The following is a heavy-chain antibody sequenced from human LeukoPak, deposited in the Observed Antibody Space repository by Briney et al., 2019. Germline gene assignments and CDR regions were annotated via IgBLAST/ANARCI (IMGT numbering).Heavy chain of an antibody. Sequence: GGSLTLSCAASGFTFSIYDIHWVRQGKGKGLEWVSAIDTAGDTYYPGSVKGRFTISRENAKNSLYLQMNILRAGDTAVYYCARVAAGGKGFDYWGQGTLVTVSS. CDR1: GFTFSIYD. V-gene: IGHV3-13*01. CDR2: IDTAGDT. J-gene: IGHJ4*02. D-gene: IGHD6-13*01. CDR3: ARVAAGGKGFDY.